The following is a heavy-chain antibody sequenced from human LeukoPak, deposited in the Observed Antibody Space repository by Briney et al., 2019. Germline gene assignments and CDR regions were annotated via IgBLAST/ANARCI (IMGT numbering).Heavy chain of an antibody. CDR1: GGSFSGYY. V-gene: IGHV4-34*01. D-gene: IGHD3-22*01. CDR2: INHSGST. J-gene: IGHJ4*02. Sequence: AETLSLTCAVYGGSFSGYYWSWIRQPPGKGLEWIGEINHSGSTNYIPSLKSRVTISVDTSKNQFSLKLSSVTAADTAVYYCARDRRGDYYDSSGSPLGYPDYWGQGTLVTVSS. CDR3: ARDRRGDYYDSSGSPLGYPDY.